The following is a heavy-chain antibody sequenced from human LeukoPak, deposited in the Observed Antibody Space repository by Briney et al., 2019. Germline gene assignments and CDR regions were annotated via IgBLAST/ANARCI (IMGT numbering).Heavy chain of an antibody. J-gene: IGHJ3*02. D-gene: IGHD6-13*01. Sequence: ASVKVSCKTSGYSFISYYTHWVRQAPGQGLEWMGIINPFDGNTTYSQNLQGRVIMTGDTSTTTVYMELSSLTSDDTAVYYCARDTIVAAGAPSSCDIWGEGTMVRVFS. V-gene: IGHV1-46*01. CDR2: INPFDGNT. CDR3: ARDTIVAAGAPSSCDI. CDR1: GYSFISYY.